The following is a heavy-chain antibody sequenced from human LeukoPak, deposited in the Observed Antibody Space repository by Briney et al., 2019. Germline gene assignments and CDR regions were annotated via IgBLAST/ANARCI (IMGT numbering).Heavy chain of an antibody. D-gene: IGHD4-17*01. J-gene: IGHJ6*02. CDR1: GGSFSGYY. V-gene: IGHV4-34*01. CDR2: INHSGST. Sequence: PSETLSLTCAVYGGSFSGYYWSWIRQPPGKGLEWIGEINHSGSTNYNPSLKSRVTISVDTSKNQFSLKLSSVTAADTAVYYCARLPYGDYVATHYYGMDVWGQGTTVTVSS. CDR3: ARLPYGDYVATHYYGMDV.